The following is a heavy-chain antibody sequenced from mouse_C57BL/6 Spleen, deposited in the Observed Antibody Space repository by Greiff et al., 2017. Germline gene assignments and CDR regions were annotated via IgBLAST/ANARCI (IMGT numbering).Heavy chain of an antibody. V-gene: IGHV3-6*01. J-gene: IGHJ1*03. CDR1: GYSITSGYY. CDR3: ARHLGSSPWYFDV. Sequence: EVQLQQSGPGLVKPSQSLSLTCSVTGYSITSGYYWYWIRQFAGNRVEWVSNRSYDGSNNYNPSLKNRNSITLDTSTNQFFLKLNSLATEDTATYYCARHLGSSPWYFDVWGTGTTVTVSS. D-gene: IGHD1-1*01. CDR2: RSYDGSN.